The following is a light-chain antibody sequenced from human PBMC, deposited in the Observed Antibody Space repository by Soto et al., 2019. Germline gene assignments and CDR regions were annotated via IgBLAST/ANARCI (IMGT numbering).Light chain of an antibody. Sequence: VMTQSPATLSVSPGERATLSCRASQSVSSNLAWYQQKPGQAPRLLIYGASTRATGIPARFSGSGSGTEFTLTISSLQSEDFAVYYCQQYNNWPRTFGQGTKVDIK. J-gene: IGKJ1*01. CDR3: QQYNNWPRT. V-gene: IGKV3-15*01. CDR1: QSVSSN. CDR2: GAS.